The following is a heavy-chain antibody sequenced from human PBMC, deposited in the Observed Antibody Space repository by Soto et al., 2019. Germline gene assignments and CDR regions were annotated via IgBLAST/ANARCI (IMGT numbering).Heavy chain of an antibody. CDR3: ARDPTRSENWFDP. D-gene: IGHD3-3*01. Sequence: ASVKVSCKASGGTFSSYAISWVRQAPGQGLEWMGGIIPIFGTANYAQKFQGRVTITADESASTAYMELSSLRSEDTAVYYCARDPTRSENWFDPWGQGTLVTVSS. V-gene: IGHV1-69*13. J-gene: IGHJ5*02. CDR2: IIPIFGTA. CDR1: GGTFSSYA.